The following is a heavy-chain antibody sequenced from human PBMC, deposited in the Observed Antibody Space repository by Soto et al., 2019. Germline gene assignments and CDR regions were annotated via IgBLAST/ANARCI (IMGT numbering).Heavy chain of an antibody. V-gene: IGHV3-48*01. J-gene: IGHJ4*02. D-gene: IGHD4-17*01. CDR2: ISSSSSTI. CDR3: LIDRGYADYEDY. CDR1: GFTFSRYS. Sequence: GGSLRLSCAASGFTFSRYSMNWVRQAPGKGLEWVSYISSSSSTIYYADSVRGRFTISRDNAKNSLYLQMNSLRAEDTAVYYCLIDRGYADYEDYWGPGTLGTVSS.